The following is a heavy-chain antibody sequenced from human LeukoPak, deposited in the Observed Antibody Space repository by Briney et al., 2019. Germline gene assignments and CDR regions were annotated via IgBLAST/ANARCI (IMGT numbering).Heavy chain of an antibody. CDR1: GYSISSGYY. CDR2: IYHGGST. D-gene: IGHD3-3*01. CDR3: ARKGYDPTIPLYYFFYMDV. V-gene: IGHV4-38-2*02. J-gene: IGHJ6*03. Sequence: SETLSLTCTVSGYSISSGYYWGWIRQPPGKGLEWIGSIYHGGSTYYNPSLKSRVTISVDTSKNQFSLKLSSVTAADTAVYYCARKGYDPTIPLYYFFYMDVWGKGTTVTISS.